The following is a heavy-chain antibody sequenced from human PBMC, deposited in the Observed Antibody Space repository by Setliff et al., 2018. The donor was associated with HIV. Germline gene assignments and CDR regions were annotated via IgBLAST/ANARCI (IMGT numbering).Heavy chain of an antibody. V-gene: IGHV4-31*03. CDR2: IHYSGNT. J-gene: IGHJ4*02. D-gene: IGHD3-3*01. CDR1: GGSISSGGYY. CDR3: ARGGLGVVTSFDS. Sequence: SEPLSLTCTVSGGSISSGGYYWSWIRQHPGKGLEWIGYIHYSGNTYNNPSLNSRISISVDMSKNKFSLKLSSLTAADTAVYYCARGGLGVVTSFDSWGPGTLVTVSS.